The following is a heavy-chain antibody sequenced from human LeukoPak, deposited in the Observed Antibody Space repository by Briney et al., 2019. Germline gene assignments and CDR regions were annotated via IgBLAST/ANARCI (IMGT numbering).Heavy chain of an antibody. Sequence: ASVKVSCKASGYTFTSHSINWVRQAPGQGLEWMGWINMNTGNPTYAQGFAGRFVFSLDTSASTAYMQIISLRAEDTVVYYCARDRSIVHFDFWGQGTLVTVSS. J-gene: IGHJ4*02. D-gene: IGHD3-16*02. CDR2: INMNTGNP. V-gene: IGHV7-4-1*02. CDR3: ARDRSIVHFDF. CDR1: GYTFTSHS.